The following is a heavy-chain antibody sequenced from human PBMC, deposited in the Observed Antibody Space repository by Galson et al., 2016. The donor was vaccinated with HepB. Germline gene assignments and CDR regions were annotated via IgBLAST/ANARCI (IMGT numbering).Heavy chain of an antibody. V-gene: IGHV5-51*01. Sequence: QSGAEVKKPGESLKISCQVSGYIFTTYWIGWVRQMPGKGLEWMGMIYPTDSDTRYSPSFEGQVTFSVDKSITTAYLQWSSLKASDTAIYYCARHRRVGICSGGDCYSLGDFWGQGTLVTVSS. D-gene: IGHD2-15*01. CDR1: GYIFTTYW. J-gene: IGHJ4*02. CDR2: IYPTDSDT. CDR3: ARHRRVGICSGGDCYSLGDF.